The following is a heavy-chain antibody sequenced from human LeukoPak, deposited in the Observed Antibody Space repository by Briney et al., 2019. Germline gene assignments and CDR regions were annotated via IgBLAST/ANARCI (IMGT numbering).Heavy chain of an antibody. D-gene: IGHD5-24*01. V-gene: IGHV4-59*01. CDR1: GGSLSSYY. CDR2: IYYSGST. CDR3: ASGMATITPFDY. Sequence: SETLSLTCTVSGGSLSSYYWSWLRQPPGKGLEWIGYIYYSGSTNYNPSLKSRVTMSVDTSKNQFSLKLSSVTAADTAVYYCASGMATITPFDYWGQGTLVTVSS. J-gene: IGHJ4*02.